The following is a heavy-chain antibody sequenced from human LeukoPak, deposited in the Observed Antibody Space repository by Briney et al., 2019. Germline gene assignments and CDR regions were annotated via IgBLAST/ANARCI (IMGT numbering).Heavy chain of an antibody. D-gene: IGHD6-13*01. CDR3: ARGLHREQLVVGGYYYYGMDV. J-gene: IGHJ6*02. CDR2: IGTAGDT. CDR1: GFTFSNYA. V-gene: IGHV3-13*01. Sequence: GGSLRLSCEASGFTFSNYAMSWVRQATGKGLEWVSAIGTAGDTYYPGSVKGRFTISRENAKNSLYLQMNSLRAGDTAVYYCARGLHREQLVVGGYYYYGMDVWGQGTTVTVSS.